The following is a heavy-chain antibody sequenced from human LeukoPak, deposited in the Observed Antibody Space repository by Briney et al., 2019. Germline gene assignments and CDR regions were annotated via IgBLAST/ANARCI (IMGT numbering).Heavy chain of an antibody. J-gene: IGHJ4*02. CDR1: GASISSYY. CDR2: INHSGST. CDR3: ARVVGSSRPNHHFDY. D-gene: IGHD6-6*01. V-gene: IGHV4-34*01. Sequence: SETLSLTCTVSGASISSYYWSWIRQPPGKGLEWIGEINHSGSTNYNPSLKSRVTISVDTSKNQFSLKLSSVTAADTAVYYCARVVGSSRPNHHFDYWGQGTLVTASS.